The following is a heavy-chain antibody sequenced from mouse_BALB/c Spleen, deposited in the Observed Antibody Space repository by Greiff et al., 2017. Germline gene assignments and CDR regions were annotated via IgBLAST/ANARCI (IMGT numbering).Heavy chain of an antibody. CDR1: GYTFTSYW. J-gene: IGHJ2*01. CDR3: ARLDGFDY. Sequence: QVQLQQPGAELVKPGASVKLSCKASGYTFTSYWMHWVKQRPGQGLEWIGEINPSNGRTNYNEKFKSKATLTVDKSSSTAYMQLSSLTSEDSAVYYCARLDGFDYWGQGTTLTVSS. CDR2: INPSNGRT. V-gene: IGHV1S81*02.